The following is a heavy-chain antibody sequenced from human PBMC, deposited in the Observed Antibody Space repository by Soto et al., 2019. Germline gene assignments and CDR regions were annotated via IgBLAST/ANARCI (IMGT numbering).Heavy chain of an antibody. CDR2: ISGSGGST. Sequence: GGSLRLSCAASGFTFSSYAMSWVRQAPGKGLEWVSAISGSGGSTYYADSVKGRFTISRDNSKNTLYLQMNSLRAEDTAVYYCAKDFGLNHIGSGWYYYYYYMDVWGKGTTVTVSS. CDR3: AKDFGLNHIGSGWYYYYYYMDV. J-gene: IGHJ6*03. V-gene: IGHV3-23*01. CDR1: GFTFSSYA. D-gene: IGHD6-19*01.